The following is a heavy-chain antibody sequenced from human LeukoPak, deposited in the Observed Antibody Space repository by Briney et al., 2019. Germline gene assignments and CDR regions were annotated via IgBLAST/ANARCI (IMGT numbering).Heavy chain of an antibody. CDR1: GFTFSSYA. CDR2: IRGSGGST. V-gene: IGHV3-23*01. D-gene: IGHD2-8*01. Sequence: GGSLRLSCAASGFTFSSYAMSWVRQAPGKGLEWVSAIRGSGGSTYYADSVKGRFTISRDNSKNTLYLQMNSLRAEDTAVYYCEKSPHCTNGVCYLSYYYYMDVWGKGTTVTVSS. CDR3: EKSPHCTNGVCYLSYYYYMDV. J-gene: IGHJ6*03.